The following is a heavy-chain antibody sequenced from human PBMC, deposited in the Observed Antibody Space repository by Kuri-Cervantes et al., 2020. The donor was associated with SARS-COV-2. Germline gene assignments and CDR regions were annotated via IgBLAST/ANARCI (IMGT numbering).Heavy chain of an antibody. CDR3: AKSNPHSDYYFDY. CDR1: GFTFDDYG. D-gene: IGHD3-3*01. CDR2: INWNGGST. J-gene: IGHJ4*02. Sequence: GESLKISCAASGFTFDDYGMSWVRQAPGKGLEWVSGINWNGGSTGYADSVKGRFTISRDNAKNSLYLQMNSLTTEDTAVYYCAKSNPHSDYYFDYWGQGTLVTVSS. V-gene: IGHV3-20*04.